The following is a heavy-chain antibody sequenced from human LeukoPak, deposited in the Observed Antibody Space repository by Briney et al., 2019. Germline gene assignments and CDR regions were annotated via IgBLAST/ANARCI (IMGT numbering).Heavy chain of an antibody. Sequence: PGGSLRPSCAASGFTFDDYAMHWVRQAPGKGLEWVSGISWNSGSIGYADSVKGRFTVSRDNAKNSLYLQMNSLRAEDTAVYYCAKYYYGSGTSIGYWGQGTLVTVSS. CDR3: AKYYYGSGTSIGY. J-gene: IGHJ4*02. D-gene: IGHD3-10*01. CDR1: GFTFDDYA. CDR2: ISWNSGSI. V-gene: IGHV3-9*01.